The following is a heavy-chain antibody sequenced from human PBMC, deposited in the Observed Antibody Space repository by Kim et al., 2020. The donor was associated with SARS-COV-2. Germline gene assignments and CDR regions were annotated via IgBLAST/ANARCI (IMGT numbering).Heavy chain of an antibody. D-gene: IGHD3-3*01. J-gene: IGHJ2*01. Sequence: SETLSLTCAVYGGSFSGYYWSWIRQPPGKGLEWIGEINHSGSTNYNPSLKSRVTISVDTSKNQFSLKLSAVTAADTAVYYCARGRITIFGVAKRDWDFDL. CDR1: GGSFSGYY. CDR2: INHSGST. CDR3: ARGRITIFGVAKRDWDFDL. V-gene: IGHV4-34*01.